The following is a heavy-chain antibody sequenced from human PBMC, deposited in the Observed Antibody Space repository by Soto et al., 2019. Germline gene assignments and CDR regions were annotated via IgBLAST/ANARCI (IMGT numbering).Heavy chain of an antibody. Sequence: GESLKISCKGSGYSFTSYWISWVRQMPGKGLEWMGRIDPSDSYTSYSPSFQGHVTISADKSISTAYLQWSSLKASDTAMYYCARHRRYYYDSSGYLDYWGQGTLVTVSS. CDR2: IDPSDSYT. D-gene: IGHD3-22*01. J-gene: IGHJ4*02. CDR3: ARHRRYYYDSSGYLDY. CDR1: GYSFTSYW. V-gene: IGHV5-10-1*01.